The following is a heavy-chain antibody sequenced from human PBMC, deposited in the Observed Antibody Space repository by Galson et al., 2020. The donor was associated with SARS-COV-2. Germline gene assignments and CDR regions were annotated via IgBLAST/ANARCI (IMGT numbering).Heavy chain of an antibody. CDR3: ARMGAAGRRTGGVYSCSYGVDV. Sequence: ESGPMLVKPTQTLTLTCTFSGFSLSTRRMCVSWIRQPPGTALEWPAHIDCVDDKYYSTSLKTRLTISQDTSKNQVDLTMTNMDPVDTGTYYCARMGAAGRRTGGVYSCSYGVDVWGQGTTVTVSS. CDR1: GFSLSTRRMC. V-gene: IGHV2-70*01. J-gene: IGHJ6*02. CDR2: IDCVDDK. D-gene: IGHD3-16*01.